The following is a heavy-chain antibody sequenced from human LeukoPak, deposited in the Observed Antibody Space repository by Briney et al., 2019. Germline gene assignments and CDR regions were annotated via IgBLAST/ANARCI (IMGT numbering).Heavy chain of an antibody. CDR3: ARDWTYYYDSSGYYRAFDI. V-gene: IGHV3-11*06. CDR1: GFTFSDYY. Sequence: GSLRLSCAASGFTFSDYYMSWIRQAPGRGLGWVSYVSSSSSYTNYADSVRGRFTISRDNAKDSLYLQMSSLRAEGTAVYYCARDWTYYYDSSGYYRAFDIWGQGTMVTVSS. CDR2: VSSSSSYT. D-gene: IGHD3-22*01. J-gene: IGHJ3*02.